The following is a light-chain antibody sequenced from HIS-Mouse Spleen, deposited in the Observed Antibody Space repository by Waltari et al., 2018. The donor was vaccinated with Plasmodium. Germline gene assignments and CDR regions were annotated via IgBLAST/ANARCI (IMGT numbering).Light chain of an antibody. CDR3: QQYYSYPLT. CDR1: QGISSY. V-gene: IGKV1-8*01. Sequence: AIRMTQSPSSFSASTVARFTITCRASQGISSYLAWYQQKPGKAPKLLIYAASTLQSGVPSRFSGSGSGTDFTLTISCLQSEDFATYYCQQYYSYPLTFGGGTKVEIK. CDR2: AAS. J-gene: IGKJ4*01.